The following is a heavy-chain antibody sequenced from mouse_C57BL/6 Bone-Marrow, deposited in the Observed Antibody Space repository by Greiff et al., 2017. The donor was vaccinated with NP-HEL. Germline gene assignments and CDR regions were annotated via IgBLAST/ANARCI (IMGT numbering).Heavy chain of an antibody. CDR3: ARTAQATSYAMDY. Sequence: EVKLVESGGDLVKPGGSLKLSCAASGFTFSSYGMSWVRQTPDKRLEWVATISSGGSYTYYPDSVKGRFTISRDNAKNTLHLQMSSLKSEDTAMYYCARTAQATSYAMDYWGQGTSVTVSS. CDR1: GFTFSSYG. D-gene: IGHD3-2*02. V-gene: IGHV5-6*02. CDR2: ISSGGSYT. J-gene: IGHJ4*01.